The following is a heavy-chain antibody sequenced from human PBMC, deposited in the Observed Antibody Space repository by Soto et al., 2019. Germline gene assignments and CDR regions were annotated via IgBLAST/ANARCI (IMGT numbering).Heavy chain of an antibody. J-gene: IGHJ4*02. V-gene: IGHV4-39*07. CDR3: ASVGGYDCSARDY. CDR2: IYYSGST. Sequence: SETLSLTCTVSGGSISSSSYYWGWIRQPPGKGLEWIGSIYYSGSTYYNPSLKSRVTISVDTSKNQFSLKLSSVTAADTAVYYCASVGGYDCSARDYLGQGTLVTVSS. CDR1: GGSISSSSYY. D-gene: IGHD5-12*01.